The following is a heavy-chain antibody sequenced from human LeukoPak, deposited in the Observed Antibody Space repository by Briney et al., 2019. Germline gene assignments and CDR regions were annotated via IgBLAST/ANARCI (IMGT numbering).Heavy chain of an antibody. V-gene: IGHV3-48*04. CDR2: ISGSGSTI. Sequence: PGGSLRLSCAASRFTFSNYSMNWVRQAPGKGLEWVSYISGSGSTIYYADSVKGRFTISRDNAKNSLYLQMNSLRAEDTAVYYCARGRLGSSWLSDYWGQGTLVTVSS. CDR1: RFTFSNYS. CDR3: ARGRLGSSWLSDY. J-gene: IGHJ4*02. D-gene: IGHD6-13*01.